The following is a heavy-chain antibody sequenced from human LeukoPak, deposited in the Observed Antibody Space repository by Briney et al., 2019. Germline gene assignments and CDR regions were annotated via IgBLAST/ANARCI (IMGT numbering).Heavy chain of an antibody. CDR3: ARVEARRITIFGVVIIEGIFDY. CDR2: INPNSGGT. J-gene: IGHJ4*02. Sequence: ASVKVSCKASGYTFTGYYMHWVRQAPGQGLEWMGWINPNSGGTNYAQKFQGRVTMTRDTSISTAYMELSRLRSDDTAVYYCARVEARRITIFGVVIIEGIFDYWGQGTLVTVSS. CDR1: GYTFTGYY. V-gene: IGHV1-2*02. D-gene: IGHD3-3*01.